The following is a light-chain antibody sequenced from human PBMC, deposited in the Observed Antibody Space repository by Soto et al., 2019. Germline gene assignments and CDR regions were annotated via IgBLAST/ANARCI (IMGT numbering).Light chain of an antibody. J-gene: IGKJ4*01. CDR1: QSVSGN. CDR3: QQYPRWPLT. Sequence: EIEITQSPATLRVSPGERVPLSCRDSQSVSGNLAWYQQKPGQAPRLLIYGASSTRATGIPARFSGSGSRTEFTLTISSLQSEEKAVDYCQQYPRWPLTCGGGTKVEI. V-gene: IGKV3-15*01. CDR2: GASS.